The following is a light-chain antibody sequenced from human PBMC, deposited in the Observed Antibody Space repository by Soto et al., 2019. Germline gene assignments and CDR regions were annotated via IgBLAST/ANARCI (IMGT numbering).Light chain of an antibody. V-gene: IGKV3-20*01. J-gene: IGKJ4*01. CDR2: GAS. Sequence: EIVLTQSPGTLSLSPGERATLSCRASQSVSSSYLAWYQQKPGQAPRLLIYGASIRATGIPDRFSGSGSGTDFTLTISRLEPEDFAVYYCQQYRTFGGGTKVEIK. CDR3: QQYRT. CDR1: QSVSSSY.